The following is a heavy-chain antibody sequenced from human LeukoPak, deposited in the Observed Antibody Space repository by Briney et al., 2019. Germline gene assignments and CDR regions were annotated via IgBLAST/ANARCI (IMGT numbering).Heavy chain of an antibody. V-gene: IGHV3-48*03. Sequence: GGSLTLFCSASGFTFSSYEMNWVRQAPGKGLEGVSYISSSGSTIYYPDSVKGRFTIPRDNAKNLLYLQMNSLRAQDRDVYYCARRLRRNYFDYWGQGTLVTVSS. CDR1: GFTFSSYE. CDR3: ARRLRRNYFDY. CDR2: ISSSGSTI. J-gene: IGHJ4*02. D-gene: IGHD4-17*01.